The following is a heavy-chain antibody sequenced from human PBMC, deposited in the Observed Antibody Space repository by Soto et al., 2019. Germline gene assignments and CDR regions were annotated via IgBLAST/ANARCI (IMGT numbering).Heavy chain of an antibody. V-gene: IGHV3-74*01. D-gene: IGHD4-4*01. Sequence: GGSLRLSCVASEIAYSGGCRHWVRQAPGKGLVWVSRINSDGSSTSYADSVKGRFTISRDNAKNTLYLQMNSLRAEDTAVYYCARDRRRSRRRDGYSEYYYYYYGMDVWGQGTTVTVSS. CDR2: INSDGSST. J-gene: IGHJ6*02. CDR3: ARDRRRSRRRDGYSEYYYYYYGMDV. CDR1: EIAYSGGC.